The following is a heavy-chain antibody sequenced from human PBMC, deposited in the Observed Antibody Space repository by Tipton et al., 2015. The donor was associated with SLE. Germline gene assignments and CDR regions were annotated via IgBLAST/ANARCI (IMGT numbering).Heavy chain of an antibody. CDR2: INWNSGSI. Sequence: RSLRLSCAASGFTFDDYAMHWVRQAPGKGLEWVSGINWNSGSIGYADSVKGRFTISRDNAKNSLYLQMNSLRVEDTALYYCAKDIGYGSGSGLDYWGQGTLVTVSS. D-gene: IGHD3-10*01. CDR1: GFTFDDYA. J-gene: IGHJ4*02. V-gene: IGHV3-9*01. CDR3: AKDIGYGSGSGLDY.